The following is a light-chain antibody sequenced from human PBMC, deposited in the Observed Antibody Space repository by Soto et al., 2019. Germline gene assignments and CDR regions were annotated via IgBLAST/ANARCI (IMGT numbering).Light chain of an antibody. CDR3: QQYRDLPQT. J-gene: IGKJ1*01. CDR1: QSVRSNY. Sequence: EIVLTQSPGTLSLSPGERATLSCRASQSVRSNYLAWYQQKPGQAPRLLIYNSSTRATGIPDRFSGSGSGTDLTLTIGRLEPEDFALYYCQQYRDLPQTFGQGTQVEIK. V-gene: IGKV3-20*01. CDR2: NSS.